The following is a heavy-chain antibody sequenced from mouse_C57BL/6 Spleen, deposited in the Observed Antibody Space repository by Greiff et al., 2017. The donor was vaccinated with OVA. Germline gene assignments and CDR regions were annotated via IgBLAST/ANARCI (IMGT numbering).Heavy chain of an antibody. J-gene: IGHJ3*01. V-gene: IGHV14-1*01. D-gene: IGHD2-1*01. Sequence: VQLQQSGAELVRPGASVKLSCTASGFNINDYYMHWVKQRPEQGLEWIGRIDPEDGDTEYAPKFQGKATMTADTSSNTAYLQLRSLTSEDTAGDCCTYGNYGAWFAYWGKGTLVTVSA. CDR3: TYGNYGAWFAY. CDR1: GFNINDYY. CDR2: IDPEDGDT.